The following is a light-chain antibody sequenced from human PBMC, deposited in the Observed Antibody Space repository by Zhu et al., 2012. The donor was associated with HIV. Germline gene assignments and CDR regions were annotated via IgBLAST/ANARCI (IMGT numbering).Light chain of an antibody. J-gene: IGKJ4*01. Sequence: DIQMTQSPSTLSASVGDRVTITCRASQSISSRLVWYQQKPGTAPKVLIYTASTLESGVPSRFSGSGSGTEFTLTISSLQPEDFATYFCQHLTLYPTFGGGSKVEIK. V-gene: IGKV1-5*03. CDR3: QHLTLYPT. CDR2: TAS. CDR1: QSISSR.